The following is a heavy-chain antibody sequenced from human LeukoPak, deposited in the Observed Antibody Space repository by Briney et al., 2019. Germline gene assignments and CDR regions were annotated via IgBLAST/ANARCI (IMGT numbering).Heavy chain of an antibody. J-gene: IGHJ4*02. CDR3: ARDSKNTMTASGY. CDR1: GYSFTGFG. D-gene: IGHD3-3*01. Sequence: ASVKVSCKASGYSFTGFGISWARQAPGQGLEWVGWISASTGYTEYAQKFQGRVTMTTDTSTSTVYMDLKSLGSDDTAVYYCARDSKNTMTASGYWGQGTLVTVSS. V-gene: IGHV1-18*01. CDR2: ISASTGYT.